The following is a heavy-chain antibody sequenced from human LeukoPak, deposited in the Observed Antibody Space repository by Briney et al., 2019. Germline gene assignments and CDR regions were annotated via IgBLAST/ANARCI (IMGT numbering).Heavy chain of an antibody. J-gene: IGHJ6*02. CDR3: ARDLGFGDLYYYYGMDV. CDR2: INPSGGST. Sequence: ASVKVSCKASGYTFTSYYMHWVRQAPGQGLEWMGIINPSGGSTSYAQKFQGRVTMTRDTSTSTVYMELSTLRSEDTAVYYCARDLGFGDLYYYYGMDVWGQGTTVTVSS. CDR1: GYTFTSYY. V-gene: IGHV1-46*01. D-gene: IGHD3-10*01.